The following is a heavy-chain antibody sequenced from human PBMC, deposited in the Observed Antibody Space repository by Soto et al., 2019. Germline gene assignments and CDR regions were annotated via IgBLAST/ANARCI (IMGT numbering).Heavy chain of an antibody. CDR1: GGSFSGYY. CDR2: INHSGST. Sequence: QVQLQQWGAGLLKPSETLSLTCAVYGGSFSGYYWSWIRQPPGKGLEWIGEINHSGSTNYNPSLKSRVTISVDTSKNQFSLKLSSVTAADTAVDYCARADWNGWFDPWGQGTLVTVSS. V-gene: IGHV4-34*01. D-gene: IGHD1-1*01. CDR3: ARADWNGWFDP. J-gene: IGHJ5*02.